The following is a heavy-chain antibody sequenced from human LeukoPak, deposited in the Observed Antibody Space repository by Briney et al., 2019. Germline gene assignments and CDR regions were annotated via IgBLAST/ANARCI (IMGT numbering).Heavy chain of an antibody. Sequence: GGSLRLSCAASGFTFTNCAMTWVRQAPGKGLESVSEIGGSGHTTYYADSVQGRFTISRDNSKNTLYLQMNSLKAEDTAVYYCAKRIRDGYNSPIDYWGQGALVIASS. CDR3: AKRIRDGYNSPIDY. CDR1: GFTFTNCA. CDR2: IGGSGHTT. J-gene: IGHJ4*02. D-gene: IGHD5-24*01. V-gene: IGHV3-23*01.